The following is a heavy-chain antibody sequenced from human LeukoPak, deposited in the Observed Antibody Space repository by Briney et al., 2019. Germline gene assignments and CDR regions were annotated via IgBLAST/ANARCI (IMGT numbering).Heavy chain of an antibody. CDR1: GFSFSNYA. J-gene: IGHJ4*02. D-gene: IGHD3-22*01. CDR3: ARGAYYYDSSTYLSDVAY. V-gene: IGHV3-21*01. Sequence: NPGGSLRLSCVASGFSFSNYAMSWVRQSPGQGLQWVSVINDRSNFKVYADSVKGRFTISRDNAKNSLYLQMNSLRAEDTAVYYCARGAYYYDSSTYLSDVAYWGQGTLVTVSS. CDR2: INDRSNFK.